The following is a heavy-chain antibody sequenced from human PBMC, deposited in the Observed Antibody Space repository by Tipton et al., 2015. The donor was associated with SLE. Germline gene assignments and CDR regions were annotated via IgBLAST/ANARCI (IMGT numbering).Heavy chain of an antibody. Sequence: TLSLTCTVSGGSISSHYWSWIRQPPGKGLEWIGYIYYSGSTNYNPSLKSRVTISVDTSKNQFSLKLSSVTAADTAVYYCATKLVDTAMVPLYYYYYYYMDVWGKGTTVTVSS. J-gene: IGHJ6*03. V-gene: IGHV4-59*11. CDR1: GGSISSHY. D-gene: IGHD5-18*01. CDR2: IYYSGST. CDR3: ATKLVDTAMVPLYYYYYYYMDV.